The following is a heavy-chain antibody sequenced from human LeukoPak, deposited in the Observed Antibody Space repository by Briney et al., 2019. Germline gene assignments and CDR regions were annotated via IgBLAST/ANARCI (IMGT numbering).Heavy chain of an antibody. Sequence: ASVKVSCKASGYTFTGYYIHWVRQAPGQGLEWMGWINPNSGGTNYAQKFQGRVTMTRDTSISTAYMELSRLRSDDTAVYYCARERKPTYYYYYMDVWGKGTTVTVSS. D-gene: IGHD1-14*01. CDR1: GYTFTGYY. CDR2: INPNSGGT. CDR3: ARERKPTYYYYYMDV. V-gene: IGHV1-2*02. J-gene: IGHJ6*03.